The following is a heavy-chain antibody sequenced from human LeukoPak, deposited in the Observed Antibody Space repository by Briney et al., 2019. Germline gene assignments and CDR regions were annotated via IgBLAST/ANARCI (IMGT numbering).Heavy chain of an antibody. D-gene: IGHD5-12*01. CDR3: ARGPIVATIKRPFDY. J-gene: IGHJ4*02. CDR1: GGSFSGYY. Sequence: ETLSLTCAVYGGSFSGYYWSWIRQPPGKGLEWIGEVNHSGSTNYNPSLKSRVTISVDTSKNQFSLKLSSVTAADTAVYYCARGPIVATIKRPFDYWGQGTLVTVSS. CDR2: VNHSGST. V-gene: IGHV4-34*01.